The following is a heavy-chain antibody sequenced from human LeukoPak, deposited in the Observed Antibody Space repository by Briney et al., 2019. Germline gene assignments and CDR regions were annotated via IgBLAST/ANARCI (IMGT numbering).Heavy chain of an antibody. CDR1: GFTFSSYG. Sequence: QTGGSLRLSCAASGFTFSSYGMHWVRQAPGKGLEWVANIKQDGSEKYYVDSVKGRFTISRDNAKNSLYLQMNSLRAEDTAVYYCARGKKAYYFDYWGQGTLVTVSS. CDR2: IKQDGSEK. CDR3: ARGKKAYYFDY. V-gene: IGHV3-7*01. J-gene: IGHJ4*02.